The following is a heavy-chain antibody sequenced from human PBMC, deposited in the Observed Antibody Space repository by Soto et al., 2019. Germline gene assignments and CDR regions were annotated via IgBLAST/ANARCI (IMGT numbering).Heavy chain of an antibody. Sequence: QVQLQQWGAGLLKPSETLSLTCAVYGGSFSGYYWSWIRQPPGKGLEWIGEINHSGRTNYNPSLKSRVTISVDTSKNQFSLKLSSVTAADTAVYYCARSGAYDFWSGYYQRGNYYYYYYMDVWGKGTTVTVSS. CDR2: INHSGRT. CDR3: ARSGAYDFWSGYYQRGNYYYYYYMDV. D-gene: IGHD3-3*01. CDR1: GGSFSGYY. J-gene: IGHJ6*03. V-gene: IGHV4-34*01.